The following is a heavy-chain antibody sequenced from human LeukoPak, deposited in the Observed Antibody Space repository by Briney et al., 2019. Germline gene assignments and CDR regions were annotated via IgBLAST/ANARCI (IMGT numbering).Heavy chain of an antibody. D-gene: IGHD3-10*01. CDR1: GGSFSGYY. Sequence: SETLSLTCAVYGGSFSGYYWSWIRQPPGKGLEWIGEINHSGSTNYNPSLKSRVTISVDTSKNQFSLKLGSVTAADTAVYYCARRGYGSGGLAWFDPWGQGTLVTVSS. J-gene: IGHJ5*02. CDR2: INHSGST. V-gene: IGHV4-34*01. CDR3: ARRGYGSGGLAWFDP.